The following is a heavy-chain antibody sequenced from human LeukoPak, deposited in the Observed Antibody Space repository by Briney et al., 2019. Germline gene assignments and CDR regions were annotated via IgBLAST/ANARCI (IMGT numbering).Heavy chain of an antibody. CDR2: IYYSGST. J-gene: IGHJ3*02. Sequence: SETLSLTCTVSGGSISSGGYYWSWIRQHPGKGLEWIGYIYYSGSTYYNPSLKSRVTISVDTSKNQFSLKLSSVTAVDTAVYYCARFGVATIGAFDIWGQGTMVTVSS. V-gene: IGHV4-31*03. CDR3: ARFGVATIGAFDI. D-gene: IGHD5-12*01. CDR1: GGSISSGGYY.